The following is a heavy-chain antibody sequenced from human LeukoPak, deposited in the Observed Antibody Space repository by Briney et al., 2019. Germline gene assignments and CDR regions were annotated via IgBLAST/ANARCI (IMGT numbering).Heavy chain of an antibody. CDR2: IYHSGST. CDR3: ARSSPDYIVVVPAAVDY. V-gene: IGHV4-4*02. D-gene: IGHD2-2*01. J-gene: IGHJ4*02. CDR1: GGSISSSNW. Sequence: SETLSLTCAVSGGSISSSNWWSWVRQPPGKGLEWIGEIYHSGSTNYNPSLKSRVTISVDKSKNQFSLKLSSVTAADTAVYYCARSSPDYIVVVPAAVDYWGQGTLVTVSS.